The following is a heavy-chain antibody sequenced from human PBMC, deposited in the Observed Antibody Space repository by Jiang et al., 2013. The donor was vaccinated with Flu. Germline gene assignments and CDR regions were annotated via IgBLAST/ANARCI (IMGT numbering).Heavy chain of an antibody. CDR2: IFPGDSDT. V-gene: IGHV5-51*01. CDR1: GYDFAHYW. D-gene: IGHD4-17*01. CDR3: ARGHYGDLYYFDY. J-gene: IGHJ4*02. Sequence: KKPGESLKISCTGSGYDFAHYWVAWVRQTPGKGLEWVGIIFPGDSDTRYSPSFQGQVTISADWSTSTAYLQWSSLKASDTAMYYCARGHYGDLYYFDYWGQGTLVTVSS.